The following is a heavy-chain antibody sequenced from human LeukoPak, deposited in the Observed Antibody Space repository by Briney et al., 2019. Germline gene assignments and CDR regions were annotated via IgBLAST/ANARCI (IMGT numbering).Heavy chain of an antibody. Sequence: GGSLELSCAASGFTFSDSWMSWVRQAPGKGLEWVANMNQDGSAKGYVDSVKGRFTISRDNARNSLYLQMSSLRPEDTAVYYCATYTHWVAGDVWGQGTTVTVSS. D-gene: IGHD3-16*01. CDR1: GFTFSDSW. CDR2: MNQDGSAK. V-gene: IGHV3-7*01. J-gene: IGHJ6*02. CDR3: ATYTHWVAGDV.